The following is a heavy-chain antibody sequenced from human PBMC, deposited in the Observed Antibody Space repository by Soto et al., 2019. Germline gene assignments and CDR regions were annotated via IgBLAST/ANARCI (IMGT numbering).Heavy chain of an antibody. D-gene: IGHD2-15*01. J-gene: IGHJ4*02. Sequence: QVQLVESGGGVVQPGRSLRLSCAASGFIFNEYGMHWVRQAPGKGLEWVAVIWYDGSNKYYADSVKGRFTFSRYNSKNTMSLQMNRLRVEDTAVYYCARWGCSGSNCNLNQRSFDLWGQGTLVTVSS. V-gene: IGHV3-33*03. CDR1: GFIFNEYG. CDR2: IWYDGSNK. CDR3: ARWGCSGSNCNLNQRSFDL.